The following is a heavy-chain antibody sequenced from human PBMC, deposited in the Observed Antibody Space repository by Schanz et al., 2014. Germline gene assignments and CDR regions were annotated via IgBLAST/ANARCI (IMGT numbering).Heavy chain of an antibody. CDR2: INPNTGGT. D-gene: IGHD3-22*01. J-gene: IGHJ6*02. V-gene: IGHV1-2*02. CDR3: ARDDRACDYGIDV. Sequence: QVQLVQSGAEVKKPGASVKVSCKASGYTFSDYYIHWVRQAPGQGLEWMGRINPNTGGTNFAQKFQGRVTVTRDASISTVYMELSRVTYEDTAVYYCARDDRACDYGIDVWGQGTTVTVSS. CDR1: GYTFSDYY.